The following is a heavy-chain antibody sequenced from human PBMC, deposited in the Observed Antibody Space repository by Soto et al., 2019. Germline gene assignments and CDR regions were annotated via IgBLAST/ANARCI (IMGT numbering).Heavy chain of an antibody. CDR3: ARADGTSNNYFDY. V-gene: IGHV1-2*04. D-gene: IGHD1-1*01. CDR2: INPNSGGT. CDR1: GYTFTGYY. J-gene: IGHJ4*02. Sequence: QVQLVQSGAEVKKPGASVKVSCKASGYTFTGYYMHWVRQAPGQGLEWMGWINPNSGGTNYAQKFQGWVTMTRDTXISTAYMELSRLRSDDTAVYYCARADGTSNNYFDYWGQGTLVTVSS.